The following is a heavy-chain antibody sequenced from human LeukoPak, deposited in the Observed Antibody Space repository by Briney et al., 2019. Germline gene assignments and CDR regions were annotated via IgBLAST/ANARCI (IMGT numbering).Heavy chain of an antibody. CDR2: IKQDGSEK. CDR1: GFTFSSYW. J-gene: IGHJ4*02. V-gene: IGHV3-7*01. Sequence: AGGSLRLSCAASGFTFSSYWMSWVRQAPGKGLEWVANIKQDGSEKYYVDSVKGRFTISRDNAKNSLYLQMNSLRAEDTAVYYCARSRYGGYENYFDYWGQGTLVTVSS. CDR3: ARSRYGGYENYFDY. D-gene: IGHD5-12*01.